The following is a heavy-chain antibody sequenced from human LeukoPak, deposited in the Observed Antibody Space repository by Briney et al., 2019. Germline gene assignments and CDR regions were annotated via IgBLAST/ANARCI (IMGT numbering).Heavy chain of an antibody. V-gene: IGHV3-30-3*01. CDR2: ISYDGSNK. CDR1: GFAFSTYA. D-gene: IGHD6-19*01. CDR3: TGGGTGWYSDY. Sequence: GSLRLSCAASGFAFSTYAMHWVRQAPGKGLEWVAVISYDGSNKYYADSVKGRFTISRDNSKNTLYLQMNSLRAEDTAIYYCTGGGTGWYSDYWGQGTLVTVSS. J-gene: IGHJ4*02.